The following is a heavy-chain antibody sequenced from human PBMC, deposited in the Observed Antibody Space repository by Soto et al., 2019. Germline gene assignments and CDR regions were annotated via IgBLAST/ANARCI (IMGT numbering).Heavy chain of an antibody. D-gene: IGHD3-3*01. V-gene: IGHV4-31*03. J-gene: IGHJ5*02. CDR3: ARAYDFWSGYGLGNWFDP. CDR2: IYYSGST. Sequence: SETLSLTCTVSGGSISSGGYYWSWIRQHPGKGLEWIGYIYYSGSTYYNPSLKSRVTISVDTSKNQFSLKLSSVTAADTAVYYCARAYDFWSGYGLGNWFDPWGHGTLVTVSS. CDR1: GGSISSGGYY.